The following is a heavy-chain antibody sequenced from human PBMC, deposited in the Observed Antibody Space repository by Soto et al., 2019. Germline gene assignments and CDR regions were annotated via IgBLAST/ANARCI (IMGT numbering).Heavy chain of an antibody. J-gene: IGHJ4*02. Sequence: PGGSLRLSCAASGFTFSSYSLNWVRQAPGKGLEWVSSISSSSSYIYYADSVKGRFTISIDNAKNSLYLQMNSLRAEDTAVYYCARVNYYDSSGYLLDYWGQGTLVTVSS. CDR2: ISSSSSYI. CDR3: ARVNYYDSSGYLLDY. D-gene: IGHD3-22*01. V-gene: IGHV3-21*01. CDR1: GFTFSSYS.